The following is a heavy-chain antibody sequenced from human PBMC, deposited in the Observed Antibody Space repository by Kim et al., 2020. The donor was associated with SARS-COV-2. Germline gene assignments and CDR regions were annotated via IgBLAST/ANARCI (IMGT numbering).Heavy chain of an antibody. Sequence: SVKVSCKASGFTFTSSAVQWVRQARGQRLEWIGWIVVGSGNTNYAQKFQERVTITRDMSTSTAYMELSSLRSEDTAVYYCAADPGIAAAGHMRFDPWGQGTLVTVSS. CDR1: GFTFTSSA. CDR3: AADPGIAAAGHMRFDP. J-gene: IGHJ5*02. V-gene: IGHV1-58*01. D-gene: IGHD6-13*01. CDR2: IVVGSGNT.